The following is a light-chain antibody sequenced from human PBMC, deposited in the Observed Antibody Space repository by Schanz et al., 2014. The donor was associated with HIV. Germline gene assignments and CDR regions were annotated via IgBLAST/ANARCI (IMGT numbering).Light chain of an antibody. CDR3: SSCTTSNTMV. Sequence: QSALTQPASVSGSPGQSISISCTGTSSDIGPYNCVSWYQQRPGKAPKLVISGVDYRPSGVSSRFSGSKSGSAASLTISGLEDEDEADYYCSSCTTSNTMVFGGGTKLTV. CDR2: GVD. CDR1: SSDIGPYNC. V-gene: IGLV2-14*03. J-gene: IGLJ3*02.